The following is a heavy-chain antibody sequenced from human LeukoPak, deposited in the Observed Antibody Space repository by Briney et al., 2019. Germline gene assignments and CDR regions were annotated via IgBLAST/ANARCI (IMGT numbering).Heavy chain of an antibody. D-gene: IGHD2-15*01. J-gene: IGHJ4*02. Sequence: PGGSLRLSCAASGFTFSSYSMNWVRQAPGKGLEWVSSISSSSSYMYYADSVKGRFTISRDNAKNSLYLQMNSLRVEDTAVYYCARDGGFDYWGQGTLVTVSS. CDR2: ISSSSSYM. CDR3: ARDGGFDY. V-gene: IGHV3-21*01. CDR1: GFTFSSYS.